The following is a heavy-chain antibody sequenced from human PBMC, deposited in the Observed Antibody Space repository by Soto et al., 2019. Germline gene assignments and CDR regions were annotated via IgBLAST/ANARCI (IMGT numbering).Heavy chain of an antibody. J-gene: IGHJ6*01. Sequence: GKGLEWIGYIYYSGSSTYNPSLKSRVTISVDTSKNQFSLKLTSVTAADTAVYYCAIDRLSGQQRQSYYNSGMDVSGEATTVSLYS. CDR3: AIDRLSGQQRQSYYNSGMDV. D-gene: IGHD6-25*01. V-gene: IGHV4-59*01. CDR2: IYYSGSS.